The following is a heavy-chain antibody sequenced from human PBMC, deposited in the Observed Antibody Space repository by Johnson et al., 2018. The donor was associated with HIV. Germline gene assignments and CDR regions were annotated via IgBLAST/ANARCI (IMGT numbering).Heavy chain of an antibody. CDR2: SRNKPNNYTT. J-gene: IGHJ3*02. D-gene: IGHD3-16*01. CDR1: GFTFSDHY. V-gene: IGHV3-72*01. CDR3: ARDGGGAFDI. Sequence: VQLVESGGGLVQPGGSLRLSCAASGFTFSDHYMDWVRQAPGKGLEWVGLSRNKPNNYTTEYAASVKGRFTISRDDSKNSLYLQMNSRKTKDTAVYYCARDGGGAFDIWGQGTMVTVSS.